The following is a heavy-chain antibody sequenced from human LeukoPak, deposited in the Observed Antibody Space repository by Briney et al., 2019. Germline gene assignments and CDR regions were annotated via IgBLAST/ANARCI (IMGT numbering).Heavy chain of an antibody. J-gene: IGHJ3*02. D-gene: IGHD3-22*01. CDR1: GFTFNKYT. V-gene: IGHV3-21*01. CDR3: AKDLEGYYYDSSGYFPIGFDI. Sequence: GGSLRLSCAASGFTFNKYTMNWVRQAPGKGLEWVSSISTSSSYIYYADSVKGRFTISRDNAKNSLYLQMNSLRAEDTAVYYCAKDLEGYYYDSSGYFPIGFDIWGQGTMVTVSS. CDR2: ISTSSSYI.